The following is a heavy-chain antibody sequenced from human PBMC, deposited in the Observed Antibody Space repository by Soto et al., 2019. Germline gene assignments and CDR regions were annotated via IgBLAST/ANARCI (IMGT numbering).Heavy chain of an antibody. CDR1: GGSVSSGSYY. CDR2: IYYSGST. Sequence: QVQLQESGPGLVKPSETLSLTCTDSGGSVSSGSYYWSWIRQPPGKGLEWIGYIYYSGSTNYNPSLKSRVTISVDTSKNQFSLKLSSVTAADTAVYYCARGVPYSYGYVSWYDPWGQGTLVTVSS. CDR3: ARGVPYSYGYVSWYDP. V-gene: IGHV4-61*01. J-gene: IGHJ5*02. D-gene: IGHD5-18*01.